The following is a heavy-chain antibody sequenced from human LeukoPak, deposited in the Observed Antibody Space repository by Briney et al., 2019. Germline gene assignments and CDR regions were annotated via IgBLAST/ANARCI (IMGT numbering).Heavy chain of an antibody. CDR1: GFTVSSDY. CDR3: ARNWFDP. CDR2: IYIGGST. J-gene: IGHJ5*02. V-gene: IGHV3-53*05. Sequence: GGSLRLSCAASGFTVSSDYMSWVRQAPGKGLEWVSVIYIGGSTYYADSVKGRFTISRDKSKNTVYLQMNSLRFEDPAMYYCARNWFDPWGQGTLVTVSS.